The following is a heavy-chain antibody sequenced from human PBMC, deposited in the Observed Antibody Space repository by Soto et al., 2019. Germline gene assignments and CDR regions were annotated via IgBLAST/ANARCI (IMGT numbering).Heavy chain of an antibody. CDR2: IYHAGNT. CDR3: ARLNYYFHH. D-gene: IGHD1-20*01. Sequence: QVELQESGPGLVKPSETLSLSCSVPGESITAYYWSWLRQTPGKGLEWIGYIYHAGNTNYNPSLRGRVTMSVDTSRNRFSLNLKSVTAADTAIYYCARLNYYFHHWGQGALVTVSS. V-gene: IGHV4-59*08. J-gene: IGHJ4*02. CDR1: GESITAYY.